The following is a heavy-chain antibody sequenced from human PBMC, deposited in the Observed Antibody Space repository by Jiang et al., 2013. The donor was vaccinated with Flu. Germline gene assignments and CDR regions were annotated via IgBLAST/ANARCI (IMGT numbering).Heavy chain of an antibody. CDR2: IIPIVDTA. D-gene: IGHD3-22*01. V-gene: IGHV1-69*04. J-gene: IGHJ4*02. Sequence: SGAEVKKPGSSVKVSCKASRGTFNTYALSWVRQAPGQGLEWMGRIIPIVDTANYAHKFQDRVSITADKSTNTAYMDLSSLQSEDTAVYYCARGLGYWDSRGYYYYFDPWGQGTLVTVSS. CDR3: ARGLGYWDSRGYYYYFDP. CDR1: RGTFNTYA.